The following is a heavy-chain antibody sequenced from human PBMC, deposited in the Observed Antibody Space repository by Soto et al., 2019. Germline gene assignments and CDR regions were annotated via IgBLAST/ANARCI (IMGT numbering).Heavy chain of an antibody. V-gene: IGHV4-39*01. J-gene: IGHJ4*02. CDR2: VFCTGFT. CDR1: GASISGSYYY. CDR3: ATSQKGYNWNYFDH. Sequence: PSETLSLTCAVSGASISGSYYYWAWLRQSPGKGPEWIGSVFCTGFTSYNPSLESRVSVSVDTSKSQFSLKLSAVTAADTAVYYCATSQKGYNWNYFDHWGQGALVTVSS. D-gene: IGHD1-20*01.